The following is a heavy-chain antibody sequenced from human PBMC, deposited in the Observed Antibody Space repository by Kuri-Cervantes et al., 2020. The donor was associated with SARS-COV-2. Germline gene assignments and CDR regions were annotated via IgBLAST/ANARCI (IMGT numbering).Heavy chain of an antibody. D-gene: IGHD3-10*01. CDR1: GYTFTGYY. CDR2: INPNSGGT. CDR3: AREDLGFGARGAFDI. V-gene: IGHV1-2*02. Sequence: ASVKVSCKASGYTFTGYYMYWVRQAPGQGLEWMGWINPNSGGTNYAQKFQGRVTMTRDTSISTAYMELSRLRSDDTAVYYCAREDLGFGARGAFDIWGQGTMITVSS. J-gene: IGHJ3*02.